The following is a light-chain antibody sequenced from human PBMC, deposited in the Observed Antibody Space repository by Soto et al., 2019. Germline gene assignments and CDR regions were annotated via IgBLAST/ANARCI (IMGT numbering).Light chain of an antibody. CDR2: GVS. J-gene: IGLJ3*02. CDR1: NSDVGGYNY. Sequence: QSALTQPRSVSGSPGQSVTISCTVNNSDVGGYNYVSWYQQYPGKAPKLMISGVSERPSGVPDRFSGSKSGNTASLTISGLQAEDEADYYCCSYVDTDTWVFGGGTKVTVL. V-gene: IGLV2-11*01. CDR3: CSYVDTDTWV.